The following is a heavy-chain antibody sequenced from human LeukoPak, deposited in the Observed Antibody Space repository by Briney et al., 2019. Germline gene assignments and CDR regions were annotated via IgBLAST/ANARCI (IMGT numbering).Heavy chain of an antibody. CDR1: GFTVSSNY. J-gene: IGHJ4*02. CDR2: ISSSSSTI. Sequence: GGSLRLSCAASGFTVSSNYMSWVRQAPGKGLEWVSYISSSSSTIYYADSVKGRFTISRDNAKNPLYLQMNSLRAEDTAVYYCARGRLMGSGLPAIDYWGQGTLVTVSS. CDR3: ARGRLMGSGLPAIDY. V-gene: IGHV3-48*01. D-gene: IGHD3-10*01.